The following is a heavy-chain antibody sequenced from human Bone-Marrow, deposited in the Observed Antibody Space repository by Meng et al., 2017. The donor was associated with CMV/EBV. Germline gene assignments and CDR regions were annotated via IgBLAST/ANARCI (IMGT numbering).Heavy chain of an antibody. Sequence: GESLKISCAASGFTFSDYYMSWIRQAPGKGLEWVSYMSSSGSTIYYADSVKGRFTISRDNAKNSLYLQMNSLRAEDTAVYYCARDALTGYSSEYYFDYWGQGTLVTVSS. CDR3: ARDALTGYSSEYYFDY. V-gene: IGHV3-11*04. CDR1: GFTFSDYY. J-gene: IGHJ4*02. D-gene: IGHD2-21*01. CDR2: MSSSGSTI.